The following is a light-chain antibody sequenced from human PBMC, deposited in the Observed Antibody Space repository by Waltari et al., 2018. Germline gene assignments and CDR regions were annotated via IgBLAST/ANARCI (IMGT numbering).Light chain of an antibody. V-gene: IGLV1-47*01. CDR2: SNT. Sequence: QSVLTQPPSASGTPGQRVTISCSGSSSNIGDNYVYWYQHLPGTAPKLLIFSNTQRPSGVRDRFSGSKSGTSASLAISGLRSEDEGDYYCAAWDYTLSHWVFGGGTKLTVL. CDR1: SSNIGDNY. J-gene: IGLJ3*02. CDR3: AAWDYTLSHWV.